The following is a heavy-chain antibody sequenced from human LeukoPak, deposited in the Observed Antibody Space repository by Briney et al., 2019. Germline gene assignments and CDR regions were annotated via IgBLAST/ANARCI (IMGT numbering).Heavy chain of an antibody. J-gene: IGHJ4*02. CDR2: IIGSGTSA. Sequence: PGGSLRLSCAASGFTFSSYAMTWVRQAPGEGLQWVSGIIGSGTSAYYADSVRGRFTISRDNSKNTLYLQMNSLRAEDTAVYYCARARVSYSSSWYFDYWGQGTLVTVSS. D-gene: IGHD6-13*01. CDR3: ARARVSYSSSWYFDY. CDR1: GFTFSSYA. V-gene: IGHV3-23*01.